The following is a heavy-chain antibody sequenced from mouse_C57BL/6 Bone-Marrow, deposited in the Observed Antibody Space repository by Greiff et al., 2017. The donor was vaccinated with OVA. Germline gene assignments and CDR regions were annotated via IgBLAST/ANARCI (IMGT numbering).Heavy chain of an antibody. D-gene: IGHD2-2*01. V-gene: IGHV14-1*01. J-gene: IGHJ1*03. Sequence: DVKLQESGAELVRPGASVKLSCTASGFNIKDYYMHWVKQRPEQGLEWIGRIDPEDGDTEYAPKFQGKATMTADTSSNTAYMQLSSLTSEDTAVYYCTFYYGYDEWYFDVWGTGTTVTVSS. CDR3: TFYYGYDEWYFDV. CDR2: IDPEDGDT. CDR1: GFNIKDYY.